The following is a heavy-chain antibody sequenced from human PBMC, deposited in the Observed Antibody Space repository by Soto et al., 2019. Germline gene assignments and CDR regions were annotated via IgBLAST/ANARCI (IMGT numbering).Heavy chain of an antibody. CDR1: GFTFSSYN. J-gene: IGHJ5*02. Sequence: GGSLRLSCAASGFTFSSYNMNWVRQAPGKGLEWLSSISSSSTYIYYAHSVKGRFTISRDNARNSLYLQMNSLRAEDTAVYYCAKGGAQLLHYTWFDPWGQEPLVTV. D-gene: IGHD2-2*01. CDR2: ISSSSTYI. CDR3: AKGGAQLLHYTWFDP. V-gene: IGHV3-21*04.